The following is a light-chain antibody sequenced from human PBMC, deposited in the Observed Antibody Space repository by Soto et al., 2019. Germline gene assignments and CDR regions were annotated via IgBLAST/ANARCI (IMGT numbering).Light chain of an antibody. Sequence: DIQMTQSPSTLSASVGERVTITCRASQSITTWLAWYQQKPGKAPKLLIYKASSLAGGVPSRFSGSGSGTEFNITISSLQPDDFATYYCQQYNTYPLTFGGGTTVEIK. J-gene: IGKJ4*01. CDR1: QSITTW. CDR3: QQYNTYPLT. CDR2: KAS. V-gene: IGKV1-5*03.